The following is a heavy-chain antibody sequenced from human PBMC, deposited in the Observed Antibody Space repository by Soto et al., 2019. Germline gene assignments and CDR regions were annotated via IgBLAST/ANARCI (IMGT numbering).Heavy chain of an antibody. Sequence: GGSLRLSCAASGFTVSSNYMSWVRQAPGKGLEWVSVIYSGGSTFYADSVKGRFIISRDSSKNTLYLQMNSLRAEDTAIYYCAAYGGDAFDIWGQGTMVTVSS. D-gene: IGHD4-17*01. V-gene: IGHV3-66*01. CDR1: GFTVSSNY. CDR2: IYSGGST. CDR3: AAYGGDAFDI. J-gene: IGHJ3*02.